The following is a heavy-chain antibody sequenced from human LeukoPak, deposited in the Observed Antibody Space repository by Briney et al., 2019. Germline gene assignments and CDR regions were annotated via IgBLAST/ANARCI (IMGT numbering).Heavy chain of an antibody. D-gene: IGHD2-21*02. Sequence: GGPLRLSCAASGFTFSSYTMNWVRQAPGKGLEWVSSIAGSSGYISYADSVKGRFTISRDNAKKSLYLQMTSLTAEDTAVYYCARDRGAYCGGDCYLGFDYWGRGTLVTVSS. CDR3: ARDRGAYCGGDCYLGFDY. V-gene: IGHV3-21*01. CDR1: GFTFSSYT. J-gene: IGHJ4*01. CDR2: IAGSSGYI.